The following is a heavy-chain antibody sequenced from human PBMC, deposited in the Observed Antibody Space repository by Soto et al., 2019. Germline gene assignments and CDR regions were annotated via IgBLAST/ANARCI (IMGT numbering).Heavy chain of an antibody. J-gene: IGHJ6*02. CDR3: ARDSHYQLPTYYYGMDV. CDR2: IKQDGSEK. V-gene: IGHV3-7*01. D-gene: IGHD2-2*01. CDR1: GFTFSSYW. Sequence: GGSLRLSCAASGFTFSSYWMSWVRQAPGKGLEWVANIKQDGSEKYYVDSVKGRFTISRDNAKNSLYLQMNSLRAEDTAVYYCARDSHYQLPTYYYGMDVWGQGTTVTGSS.